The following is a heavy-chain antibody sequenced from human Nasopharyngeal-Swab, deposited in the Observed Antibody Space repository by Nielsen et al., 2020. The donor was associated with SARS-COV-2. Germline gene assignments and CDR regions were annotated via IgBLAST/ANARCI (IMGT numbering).Heavy chain of an antibody. CDR3: ATLGGWRSWFDP. CDR1: GYTLTELS. J-gene: IGHJ5*02. V-gene: IGHV1-24*01. Sequence: ASVKVSCKVSGYTLTELSMHWVRQAPGKGLEWMGGFDPEDGETIYAQKFQGRVTMTEDTSTDTAYMELSSLRSEGTAVYYCATLGGWRSWFDPWGQGTLVTVSS. D-gene: IGHD6-19*01. CDR2: FDPEDGET.